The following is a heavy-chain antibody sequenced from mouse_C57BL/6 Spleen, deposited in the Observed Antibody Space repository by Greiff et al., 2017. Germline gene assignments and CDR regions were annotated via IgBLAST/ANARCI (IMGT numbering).Heavy chain of an antibody. Sequence: VLLVESGPGLVQPSQSLSITCTVSGFSLTSYGVHWVRQSPGKGLEWLGVIWSGGSTDYNAAFISRLSISKENSKSQVFFKMNRLQADDTAIYYCARKYDYDYAMDYWGQGASVTVSS. J-gene: IGHJ4*01. CDR3: ARKYDYDYAMDY. V-gene: IGHV2-2*01. D-gene: IGHD2-4*01. CDR2: IWSGGST. CDR1: GFSLTSYG.